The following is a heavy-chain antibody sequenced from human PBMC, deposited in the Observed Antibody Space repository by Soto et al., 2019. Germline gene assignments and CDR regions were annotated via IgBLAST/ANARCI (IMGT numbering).Heavy chain of an antibody. D-gene: IGHD2-15*01. CDR1: DGNIFGHACSRANKN. Sequence: SEPKSVTCSVSDGNIFGHACSRANKNRGWIRQPPGKGLEWIGSISYSGHTYHNPSLKSRLTVSVDKPKNQFSLKMSSVTAADTAVYYCARQRAWYGEWAFDIWGQGTMVTVSS. CDR2: ISYSGHT. J-gene: IGHJ3*02. CDR3: ARQRAWYGEWAFDI. V-gene: IGHV4-39*01.